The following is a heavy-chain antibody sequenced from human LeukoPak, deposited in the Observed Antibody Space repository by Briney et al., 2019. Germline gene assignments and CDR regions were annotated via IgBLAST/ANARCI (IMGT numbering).Heavy chain of an antibody. V-gene: IGHV4-34*01. CDR3: ARGPYGSGSYYRWFDP. J-gene: IGHJ5*02. CDR1: GGSFSGYY. D-gene: IGHD3-10*01. Sequence: PSETLSLTCAVYGGSFSGYYWSWIRQPPGKGLEWIGEINNSGSTNYNPSLKSRVTISVDTSKNQFSLKLSSVTAADTAVYYCARGPYGSGSYYRWFDPWGQGTLVTVSS. CDR2: INNSGST.